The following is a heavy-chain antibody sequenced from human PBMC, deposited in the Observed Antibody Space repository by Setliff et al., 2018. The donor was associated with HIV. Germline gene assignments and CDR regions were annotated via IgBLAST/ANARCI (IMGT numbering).Heavy chain of an antibody. J-gene: IGHJ6*03. CDR1: GFTFSTYA. Sequence: PGGSLRLSCAASGFTFSTYAMSWVRRAPGKGLEWVSSISGSSSYWKYADSVKGRFAISRDNAQNSLYLQMNNLRVEDTAVYYCARDGTRLLAAMDVWGKGTTVTVSS. CDR3: ARDGTRLLAAMDV. V-gene: IGHV3-21*01. CDR2: ISGSSSYW.